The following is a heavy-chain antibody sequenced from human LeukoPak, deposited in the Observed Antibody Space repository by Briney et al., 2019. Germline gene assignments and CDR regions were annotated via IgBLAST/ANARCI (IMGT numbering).Heavy chain of an antibody. Sequence: PSESLSLTCTVSGYSITSGYYWCWIRQPPGKGLEWIVSIYHRGSTYYNPSLKSRVTISVDTSKNQFSLKLSSVTAADTAVYYCERDSSSSLDYWGQGTLVTVSS. D-gene: IGHD6-6*01. CDR2: IYHRGST. CDR1: GYSITSGYY. J-gene: IGHJ4*02. V-gene: IGHV4-38-2*02. CDR3: ERDSSSSLDY.